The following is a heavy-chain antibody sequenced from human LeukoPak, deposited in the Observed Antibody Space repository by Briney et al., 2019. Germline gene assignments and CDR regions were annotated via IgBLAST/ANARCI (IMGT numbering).Heavy chain of an antibody. D-gene: IGHD2-21*01. Sequence: GGSLRLSCAASGFTVSSNYMSWVRQAPGKGLEWVSVIYSGGNTYYADSVKGRFTISRDSSKNTPYLQMNSLRAEDTAVYHCARGRPYFDYWGQGTLVTVSS. CDR2: IYSGGNT. V-gene: IGHV3-53*01. CDR3: ARGRPYFDY. CDR1: GFTVSSNY. J-gene: IGHJ4*02.